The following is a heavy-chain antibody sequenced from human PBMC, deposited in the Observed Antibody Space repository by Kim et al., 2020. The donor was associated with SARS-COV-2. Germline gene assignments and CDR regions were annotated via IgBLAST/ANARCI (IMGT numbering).Heavy chain of an antibody. J-gene: IGHJ4*02. CDR1: GFTFSSYA. D-gene: IGHD3-10*01. CDR2: ISGSGGST. Sequence: GGSLRLSCAASGFTFSSYAMSWVRQAPGKGLEWVSAISGSGGSTYYADSVKGRFTISRDNSKNTLYLQMNSLRAEDTAVYYCAKQYGSGSYYRSGFDYWGQGTLVTVSS. CDR3: AKQYGSGSYYRSGFDY. V-gene: IGHV3-23*01.